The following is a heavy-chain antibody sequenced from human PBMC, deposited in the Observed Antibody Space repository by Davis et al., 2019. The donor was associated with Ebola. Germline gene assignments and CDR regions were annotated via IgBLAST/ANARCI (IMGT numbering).Heavy chain of an antibody. CDR3: ARPTKRGSGSYVEY. CDR1: GYRYPIYW. D-gene: IGHD3-10*01. V-gene: IGHV5-51*01. Sequence: GESLKISCKGSGYRYPIYWIGWVRQMPGKGLEWMGIIYPGDSDTRYSPSFQGQVTISADKSISTAYLQWSSLKASDTAMYYCARPTKRGSGSYVEYWGQGALVTVSS. CDR2: IYPGDSDT. J-gene: IGHJ4*02.